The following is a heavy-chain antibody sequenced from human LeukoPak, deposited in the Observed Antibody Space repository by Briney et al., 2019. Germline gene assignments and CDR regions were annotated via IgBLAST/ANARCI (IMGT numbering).Heavy chain of an antibody. CDR2: ISYDGSNK. V-gene: IGHV3-30*18. CDR1: GFTFANYG. D-gene: IGHD2-21*01. Sequence: GGSLRLSRVASGFTFANYGMHWVRQAPGKGLEWVAVISYDGSNKYYADSVKGRFTISRDNSKNTLYLQMNSLRAEDTAVYYCAKDIPADYWGQGTLVTVSS. CDR3: AKDIPADY. J-gene: IGHJ4*02.